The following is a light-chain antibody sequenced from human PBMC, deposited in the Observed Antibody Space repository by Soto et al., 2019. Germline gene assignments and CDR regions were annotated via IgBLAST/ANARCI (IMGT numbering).Light chain of an antibody. CDR3: QQYNKWPSMYT. CDR1: QSVSSN. Sequence: EIVMTQSPATLSVSPGERATLSCRASQSVSSNLAWYQQKPGQAPRLLIYGSYTRATGIPARFSGSGSGTDFTLTISSLQSEDCAVYYCQQYNKWPSMYTFGQGNKLEIK. CDR2: GSY. J-gene: IGKJ2*01. V-gene: IGKV3-15*01.